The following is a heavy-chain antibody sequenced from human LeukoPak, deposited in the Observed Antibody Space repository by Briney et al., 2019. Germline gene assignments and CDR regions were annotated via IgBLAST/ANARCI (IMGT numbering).Heavy chain of an antibody. CDR3: AREGDYRTNGVCHFDY. Sequence: PSETLSLTCAVYGRSFSGYSWSWIRQPPGKGLEWIGEINHSGSTNYNPSLKSRVTISVDTSKNQFSLKLSSVTAADTAVYYCAREGDYRTNGVCHFDYWGQGTLVTVSS. CDR2: INHSGST. CDR1: GRSFSGYS. V-gene: IGHV4-34*01. J-gene: IGHJ4*02. D-gene: IGHD2-8*01.